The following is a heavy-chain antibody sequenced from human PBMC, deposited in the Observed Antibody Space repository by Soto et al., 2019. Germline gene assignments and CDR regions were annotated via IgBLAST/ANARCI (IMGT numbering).Heavy chain of an antibody. CDR3: ARVQRGYSYYYGMDV. J-gene: IGHJ6*02. D-gene: IGHD5-18*01. CDR2: IYYSGST. CDR1: GGSISSYY. Sequence: PSETLSLTCTVSGGSISSYYWGWIRQPPGKGLEWIGYIYYSGSTNYNPSLKSRVTISVDTSKNQFSLKLSSVTAADTAVYYCARVQRGYSYYYGMDVWGQGTTVTVSS. V-gene: IGHV4-59*01.